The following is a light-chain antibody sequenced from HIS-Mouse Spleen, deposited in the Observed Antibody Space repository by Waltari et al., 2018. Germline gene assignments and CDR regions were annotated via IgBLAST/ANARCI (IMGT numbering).Light chain of an antibody. CDR2: DDS. J-gene: IGLJ2*01. CDR3: QVCDSSSDHVV. CDR1: NLGSKS. V-gene: IGLV3-21*03. Sequence: SYVLTQPPSVSVAPGKTARITCGANNLGSKSVHWYQQKPGQAPVLVVYDDSDRPSGIPERFSGSNSWNTATLTISRGEAGDEADYYCQVCDSSSDHVVFGGGTKLTVL.